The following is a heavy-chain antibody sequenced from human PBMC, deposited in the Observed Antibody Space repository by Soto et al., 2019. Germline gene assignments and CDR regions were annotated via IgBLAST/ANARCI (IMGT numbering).Heavy chain of an antibody. Sequence: QVQLVQSGAEVKKPGSSVKVSCKASGGTFSSYTISWVRQAPGQGLEWMGRIIPILGIANYAQKFQGRVTITADKSTSTAYMELSSLRSEDTAVYYRARTVPSYCGGDCYPSWFDPWGQGTLVTVSS. V-gene: IGHV1-69*02. CDR2: IIPILGIA. CDR1: GGTFSSYT. D-gene: IGHD2-21*02. CDR3: ARTVPSYCGGDCYPSWFDP. J-gene: IGHJ5*02.